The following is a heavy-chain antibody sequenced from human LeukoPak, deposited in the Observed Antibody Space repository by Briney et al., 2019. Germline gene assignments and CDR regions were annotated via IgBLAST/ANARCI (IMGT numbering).Heavy chain of an antibody. CDR2: IYYSGST. CDR3: ARTVYYDTSGRAFDI. D-gene: IGHD3-22*01. Sequence: PSETLSLTCAVPGYFISSSNWWGWIRQPPGKGLEWIGYIYYSGSTYYNPSLKSRVTMSLDTSKNQFSLKLSSVTAVDTAVYYCARTVYYDTSGRAFDIWGQGTIVTVSS. J-gene: IGHJ3*02. V-gene: IGHV4-28*01. CDR1: GYFISSSNW.